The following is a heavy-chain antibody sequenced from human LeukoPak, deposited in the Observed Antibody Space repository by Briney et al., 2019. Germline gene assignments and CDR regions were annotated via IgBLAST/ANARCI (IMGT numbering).Heavy chain of an antibody. CDR1: GGSISSYY. CDR3: ARSSSSPTVTTGWFDP. Sequence: SETLSLTCTVSGGSISSYYWSWIRQPAGKGLEWIGRIYTSGSTNYNPSLKSRVTMSVDTSKNQFSLKLSSVTAADTAVYYCARSSSSPTVTTGWFDPWGQGTLVTVSS. V-gene: IGHV4-4*07. D-gene: IGHD4-11*01. CDR2: IYTSGST. J-gene: IGHJ5*02.